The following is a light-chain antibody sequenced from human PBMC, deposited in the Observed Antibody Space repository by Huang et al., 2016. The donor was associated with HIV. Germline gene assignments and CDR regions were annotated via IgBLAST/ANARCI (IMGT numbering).Light chain of an antibody. CDR3: QQSFSVPRT. J-gene: IGKJ1*01. Sequence: DSQMTQSPPSLSASVGGRVTFTCRANQNITKSLNWYQQKPGKAPKLLIYTASTLESGVPASFSGSGSGSRFTLNIGNLQAEDLAIYYCQQSFSVPRTFGRGTTLEIK. V-gene: IGKV1-39*01. CDR2: TAS. CDR1: QNITKS.